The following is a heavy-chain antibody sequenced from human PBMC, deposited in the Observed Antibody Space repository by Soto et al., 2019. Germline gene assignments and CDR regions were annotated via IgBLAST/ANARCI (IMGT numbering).Heavy chain of an antibody. CDR2: IYYSWRT. CDR1: VGSISSGGYY. J-gene: IGHJ6*02. Sequence: QVQLQESGPGLVKPSQTLSLTCTVSVGSISSGGYYWSWIRQHPGKGLEWIGYIYYSWRTYYNTSLQSRVTISVDTSKNQCSLKLSSVTASDTAVYYCARDCSRDTAMVRRNYYYYGMDVWGQGTTVTVSS. D-gene: IGHD5-18*01. CDR3: ARDCSRDTAMVRRNYYYYGMDV. V-gene: IGHV4-31*03.